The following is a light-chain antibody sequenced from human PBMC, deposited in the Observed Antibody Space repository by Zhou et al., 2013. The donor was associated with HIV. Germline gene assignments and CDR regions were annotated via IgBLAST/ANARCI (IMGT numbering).Light chain of an antibody. V-gene: IGKV1-5*03. CDR2: EAS. J-gene: IGKJ1*01. CDR1: QNIDNW. Sequence: DIQMTQSPSTLSASVGDRVTITCRASQNIDNWLAWYQQRPGKSPKLLIYEASSLQWGVPSRFSGSGSGTEFTLTISSLQPDDFATYYCQQYNNFSWKFGPRDQGGNQ. CDR3: QQYNNFSWK.